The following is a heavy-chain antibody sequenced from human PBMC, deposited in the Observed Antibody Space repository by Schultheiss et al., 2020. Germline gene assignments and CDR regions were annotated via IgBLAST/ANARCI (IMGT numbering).Heavy chain of an antibody. CDR3: ARAAYSSGWYPHMDV. CDR1: GFTFSSYG. Sequence: GESLKISCAASGFTFSSYGMHWVRQAPGKGLEWVAVIWYDGSNKYYADSVKGRFTISRDNSKNTLYLQMNSLRAEDTAVYYCARAAYSSGWYPHMDVWGQGTTVTVSS. CDR2: IWYDGSNK. J-gene: IGHJ6*02. V-gene: IGHV3-33*01. D-gene: IGHD6-19*01.